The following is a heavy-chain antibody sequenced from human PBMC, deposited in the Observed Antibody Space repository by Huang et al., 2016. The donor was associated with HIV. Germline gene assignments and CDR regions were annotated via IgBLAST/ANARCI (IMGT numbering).Heavy chain of an antibody. V-gene: IGHV5-51*03. J-gene: IGHJ3*01. CDR2: IYPFESKS. CDR3: AKGRRAFDV. Sequence: EVQLVQSGAEVKKPGESLKISCTGSGYSFSIYWIAWVRQMPGQGLEWMCIIYPFESKSTYRPSFEGHVSISVNKSINTVYLHWSSLKASDTAIYYCAKGRRAFDVWGQGTWVTVSS. CDR1: GYSFSIYW.